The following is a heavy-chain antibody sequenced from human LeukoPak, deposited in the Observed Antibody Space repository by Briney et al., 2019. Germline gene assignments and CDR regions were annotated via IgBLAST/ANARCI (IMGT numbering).Heavy chain of an antibody. J-gene: IGHJ4*02. V-gene: IGHV1-2*02. CDR1: GYTFTGYY. Sequence: ASVKVSCKASGYTFTGYYMHWVRQAPGQGLEWMGWINPNSGGTNYAQKFQGRVTMTRDTSISTAYMELSRLRSDDTAVYYCARVRGSEGVMVRVFDYWGQGTLVTVSS. CDR2: INPNSGGT. CDR3: ARVRGSEGVMVRVFDY. D-gene: IGHD3-10*01.